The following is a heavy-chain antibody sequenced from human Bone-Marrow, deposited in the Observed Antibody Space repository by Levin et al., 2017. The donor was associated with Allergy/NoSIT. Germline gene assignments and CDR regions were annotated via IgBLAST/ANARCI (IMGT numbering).Heavy chain of an antibody. Sequence: PGGSLRLSCAAFGFTFDDYAMYWVRHAPGKGLEWVSGISWNSGRRDYADSVKGRFTISRDNAKNSLYLQMNSLRPEDTAFYYCAKVSTSYYDTSTTWGFDYWGQGTLVTVSS. D-gene: IGHD3-22*01. V-gene: IGHV3-9*01. CDR1: GFTFDDYA. J-gene: IGHJ4*02. CDR2: ISWNSGRR. CDR3: AKVSTSYYDTSTTWGFDY.